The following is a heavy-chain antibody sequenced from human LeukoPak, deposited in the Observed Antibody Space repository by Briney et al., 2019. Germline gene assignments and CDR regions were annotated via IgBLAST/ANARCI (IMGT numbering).Heavy chain of an antibody. CDR2: MYNSGTT. V-gene: IGHV4-59*01. J-gene: IGHJ4*02. CDR1: GGSISGSY. CDR3: ARGIESYGDYGY. D-gene: IGHD4-17*01. Sequence: SETLSLTCTVSGGSISGSYWSWIRQPPGKGLEWIAYMYNSGTTNYNPSLKSRVTISIDTSKNQFSLKLSSLTAADTAIYYCARGIESYGDYGYWGQGILVTVSS.